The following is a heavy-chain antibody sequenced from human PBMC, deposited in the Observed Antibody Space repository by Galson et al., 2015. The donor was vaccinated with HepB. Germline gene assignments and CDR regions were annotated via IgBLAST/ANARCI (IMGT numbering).Heavy chain of an antibody. D-gene: IGHD3-22*01. Sequence: SVKVSCKASGGTFSSYAISWVRQAPGQGLEWMGWIIPIFGTANYAQKFQGRVTITADESTSTAYMELSSLRSEDTAVYYCAREFEGYYYDSSGYAFDIWGQGTMVTVSS. CDR3: AREFEGYYYDSSGYAFDI. CDR2: IIPIFGTA. V-gene: IGHV1-69*13. CDR1: GGTFSSYA. J-gene: IGHJ3*02.